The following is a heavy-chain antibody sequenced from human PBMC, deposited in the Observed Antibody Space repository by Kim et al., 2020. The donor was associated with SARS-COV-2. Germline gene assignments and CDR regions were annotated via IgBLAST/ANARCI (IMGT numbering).Heavy chain of an antibody. J-gene: IGHJ4*02. V-gene: IGHV3-30*07. CDR3: ARGEAGYSGYDSTLGFDY. D-gene: IGHD5-12*01. Sequence: KRRFTISRDNSKNTLYLQMNSLRAEDTAVYYCARGEAGYSGYDSTLGFDYWGQGTLVTVSS.